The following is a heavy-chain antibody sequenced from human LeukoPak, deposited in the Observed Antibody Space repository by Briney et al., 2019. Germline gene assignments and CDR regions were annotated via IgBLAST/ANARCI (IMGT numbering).Heavy chain of an antibody. CDR2: INPNSGGT. Sequence: ASVKVSCKASGYTFTGYYMHWVRQAPGQGLEWMGWINPNSGGTNYAQKFQGRVTMTRDTSISTAYMELSRLRSDDTAVYYCAREGRIYDFWSGYNWFDPWGQGTLVTVSS. V-gene: IGHV1-2*02. CDR1: GYTFTGYY. CDR3: AREGRIYDFWSGYNWFDP. D-gene: IGHD3-3*01. J-gene: IGHJ5*02.